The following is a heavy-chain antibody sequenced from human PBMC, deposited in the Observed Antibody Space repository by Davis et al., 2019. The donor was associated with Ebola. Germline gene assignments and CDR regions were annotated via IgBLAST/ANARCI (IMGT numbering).Heavy chain of an antibody. CDR2: IRDSGGST. CDR3: AKKGYSYGYVPPPFDY. V-gene: IGHV3-23*01. Sequence: GESLKISCAASGFTFSNYGMNWVRQAPGKGLEWVSGIRDSGGSTHYADSVKGRFTISRDNSKNTLYLQMNSLRAEDTAVYYCAKKGYSYGYVPPPFDYWGQGTLVTVSS. CDR1: GFTFSNYG. J-gene: IGHJ4*02. D-gene: IGHD5-18*01.